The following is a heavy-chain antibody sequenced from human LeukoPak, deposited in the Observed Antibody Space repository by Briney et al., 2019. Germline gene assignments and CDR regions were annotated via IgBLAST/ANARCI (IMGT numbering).Heavy chain of an antibody. Sequence: SETLSLTCTVSGGSISSYYWSWIRQPPGKGLEWIGYIYYSGSTNYNPSLKSRVSISIDTSKSQFSLKVSSVTAADTAVYYCARHDDGRSGYYVHWGQGTLVTVSS. V-gene: IGHV4-59*01. D-gene: IGHD3-22*01. CDR2: IYYSGST. CDR1: GGSISSYY. CDR3: ARHDDGRSGYYVH. J-gene: IGHJ4*02.